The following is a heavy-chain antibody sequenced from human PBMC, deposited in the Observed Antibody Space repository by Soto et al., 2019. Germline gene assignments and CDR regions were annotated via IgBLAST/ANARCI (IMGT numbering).Heavy chain of an antibody. CDR2: INAYNGNT. CDR1: GYTFISYG. D-gene: IGHD6-13*01. Sequence: ASLKVSCKASGYTFISYGFSWVRQAPRQGLEWMGWINAYNGNTNYAQKFQGRVTMTTDTSTSTAYMELRTLRSDDTAVYYCAREQQLEGYYFDYWGQGTLVTVSS. V-gene: IGHV1-18*01. J-gene: IGHJ4*02. CDR3: AREQQLEGYYFDY.